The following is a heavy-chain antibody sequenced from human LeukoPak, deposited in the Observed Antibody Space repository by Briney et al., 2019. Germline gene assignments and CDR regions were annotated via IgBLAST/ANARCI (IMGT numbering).Heavy chain of an antibody. CDR3: ARVRYFDWFLAPFDY. D-gene: IGHD3-9*01. CDR1: GGSISSYY. CDR2: IYYSGST. J-gene: IGHJ4*02. V-gene: IGHV4-59*01. Sequence: SETLSLTCIVSGGSISSYYWSWIRQPPGKGLEWIGYIYYSGSTNYNPSLKSRVTISVDTSKNQFSLKLSSVTAADTAVYYCARVRYFDWFLAPFDYWGQGTLVTVSS.